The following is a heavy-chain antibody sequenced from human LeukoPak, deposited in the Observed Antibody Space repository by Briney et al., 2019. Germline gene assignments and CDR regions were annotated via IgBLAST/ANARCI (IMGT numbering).Heavy chain of an antibody. CDR1: GGSISSGDYY. V-gene: IGHV4-30-4*08. D-gene: IGHD3-22*01. CDR2: IYYSGST. CDR3: ATHNSGYDSGNDAFDI. J-gene: IGHJ3*02. Sequence: PSQTLSLTCTVSGGSISSGDYYWSWIRQPPGKGLEWIGYIYYSGSTYYNPSLKSRVTISVDTSKNRFSLKLSSVTAADTAVYFCATHNSGYDSGNDAFDIWGQGTMVTASS.